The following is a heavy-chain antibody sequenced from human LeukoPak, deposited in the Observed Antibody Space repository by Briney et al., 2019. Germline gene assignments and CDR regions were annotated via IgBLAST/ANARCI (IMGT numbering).Heavy chain of an antibody. CDR2: ISWSSGYI. Sequence: GRSLRLSCAASGFTFDDYAMHWVRQAPGKGLEWVSGISWSSGYIAYADSVKGRFTISRDNAKNSLYLQMNSLRPEGMALYYCAKDTGRNYYYYMDVWGKGTTVTVSS. V-gene: IGHV3-9*03. J-gene: IGHJ6*03. CDR1: GFTFDDYA. CDR3: AKDTGRNYYYYMDV.